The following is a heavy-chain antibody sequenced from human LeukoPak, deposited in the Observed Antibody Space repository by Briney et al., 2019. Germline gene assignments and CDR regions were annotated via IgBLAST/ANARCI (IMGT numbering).Heavy chain of an antibody. J-gene: IGHJ4*02. D-gene: IGHD3-16*01. CDR2: IWYDGSNK. CDR1: GFTLSSYG. CDR3: ERENYGGDYVDY. V-gene: IGHV3-33*01. Sequence: GGSLRLSCAASGFTLSSYGMHWVRQSPGKGREWGAVIWYDGSNKYYAAYVKGRFTISRYNTKYTLYLQMNSLRAEDTAVYYCERENYGGDYVDYWGQGTLVTVSS.